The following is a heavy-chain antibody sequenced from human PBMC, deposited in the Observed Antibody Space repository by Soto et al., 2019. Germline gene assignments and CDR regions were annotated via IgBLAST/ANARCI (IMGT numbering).Heavy chain of an antibody. D-gene: IGHD5-12*01. CDR2: ISYDGSNK. V-gene: IGHV3-30*18. J-gene: IGHJ6*02. Sequence: QVQLVESGGGVVQPGRSLRLSCAASGFTFSSYGMHWVRQAPGKGLEWVAVISYDGSNKYYADSVKGRFTISRDNSKNTLYLQMSSLRAEDTAVYYCAKSAATIYYYYGMDVWGQGTTVTVSS. CDR3: AKSAATIYYYYGMDV. CDR1: GFTFSSYG.